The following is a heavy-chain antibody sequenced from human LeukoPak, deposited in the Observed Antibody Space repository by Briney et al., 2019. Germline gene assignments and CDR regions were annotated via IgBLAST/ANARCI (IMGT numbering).Heavy chain of an antibody. CDR3: AAIPVFGVVLHQGPV. V-gene: IGHV1-69*10. CDR2: FIPILSTA. CDR1: GATFSDYA. J-gene: IGHJ6*04. Sequence: SVKVSCKTSGATFSDYALNWVRQAPGQGLEWMGVFIPILSTANSTQKFHDRLTITADISTNTAYMELSSLRSEDTAVYFCAAIPVFGVVLHQGPVWGKGTTVTVSS. D-gene: IGHD3-3*01.